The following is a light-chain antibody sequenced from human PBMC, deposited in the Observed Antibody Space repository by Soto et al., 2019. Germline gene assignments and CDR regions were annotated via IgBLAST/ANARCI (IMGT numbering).Light chain of an antibody. CDR3: EAWDDSLYGAV. CDR2: YND. V-gene: IGLV1-44*01. J-gene: IGLJ2*01. CDR1: SSNIGANP. Sequence: QSVLTQPPSASGTPGQRVTISCSGSSSNIGANPINWYQQLPGTAPKLLIYYNDQRPSGVPDRFSASKSGTSASLAISGLQSEDEADYYCEAWDDSLYGAVLGGGTKLTVL.